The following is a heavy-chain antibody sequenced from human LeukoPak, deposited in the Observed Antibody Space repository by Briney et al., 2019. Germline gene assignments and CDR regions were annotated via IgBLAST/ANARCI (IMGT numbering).Heavy chain of an antibody. CDR1: GGSISSGGYY. D-gene: IGHD3-9*01. CDR3: ARVYYDILTGYDPSFDY. CDR2: IYYSGST. V-gene: IGHV4-31*03. Sequence: SETLSLTCTVSGGSISSGGYYWSWIRQHPGKGLEWIGYIYYSGSTYYNPSLKSRVTISVDTSKNQFSLKLSSETAADTAVYYCARVYYDILTGYDPSFDYWGQGTLVTVSS. J-gene: IGHJ4*02.